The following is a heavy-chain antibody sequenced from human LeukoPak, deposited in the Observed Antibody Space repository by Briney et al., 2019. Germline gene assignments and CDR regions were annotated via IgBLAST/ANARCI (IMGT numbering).Heavy chain of an antibody. CDR1: GFTFSNYA. J-gene: IGHJ4*02. D-gene: IGHD1-26*01. Sequence: PGGSLRLSCVASGFTFSNYAMSWVRLAPGKGLEWVSYISSGSTTIYYADSVKGRFTISRDNANNSVHLQMNSLRDEDTALYYCARGSGSWLGGWGQGTLVTVSS. CDR2: ISSGSTTI. V-gene: IGHV3-48*02. CDR3: ARGSGSWLGG.